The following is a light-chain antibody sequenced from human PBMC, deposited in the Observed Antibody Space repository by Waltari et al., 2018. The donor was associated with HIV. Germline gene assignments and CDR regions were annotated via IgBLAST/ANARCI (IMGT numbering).Light chain of an antibody. CDR1: SSDVGSYNL. CDR2: EGI. CDR3: CSYAGSSNWV. Sequence: QSALTQPASVSGSPGQSITISCTGSSSDVGSYNLVSWYQQHPGKAPKLMIYEGIKRPSVFSNRFSGSKSGNTASLTISVLQAEDEADYYCCSYAGSSNWVFGGGTKLTVL. J-gene: IGLJ3*02. V-gene: IGLV2-23*01.